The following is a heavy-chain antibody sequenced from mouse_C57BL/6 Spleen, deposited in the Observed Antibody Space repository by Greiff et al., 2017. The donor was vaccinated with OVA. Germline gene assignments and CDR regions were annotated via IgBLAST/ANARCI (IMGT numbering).Heavy chain of an antibody. V-gene: IGHV14-2*01. J-gene: IGHJ2*02. Sequence: EVKLQESGAELVKPGASVKLSCTASGFNIKDYYMHWVKQRTEQGLEWIGRIDPEDGETKYAPKFQGKATITADTSSNTAYLQLSSLTSEDTSVYYCARNDYSGSTWDYFDYGGQGTSLTFSA. CDR1: GFNIKDYY. CDR3: ARNDYSGSTWDYFDY. CDR2: IDPEDGET. D-gene: IGHD1-1*01.